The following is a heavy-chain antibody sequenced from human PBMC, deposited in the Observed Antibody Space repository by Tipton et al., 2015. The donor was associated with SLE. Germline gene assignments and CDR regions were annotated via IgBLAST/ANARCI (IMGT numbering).Heavy chain of an antibody. J-gene: IGHJ3*02. Sequence: QSGAEVKKPGASVKVSCKASGYTFTNYAMHWVRQDPGQRLEWMGWINAANGNTKYSQTFQGRVTITRDTSASTVYMELSSLRSEDTAVYYCARAELGDALDIWGQGTMVTVSS. V-gene: IGHV1-3*01. CDR2: INAANGNT. CDR3: ARAELGDALDI. CDR1: GYTFTNYA. D-gene: IGHD7-27*01.